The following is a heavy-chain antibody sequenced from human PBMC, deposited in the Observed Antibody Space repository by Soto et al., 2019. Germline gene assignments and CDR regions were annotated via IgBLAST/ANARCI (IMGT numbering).Heavy chain of an antibody. CDR1: GFTFGDYA. D-gene: IGHD3-3*01. CDR3: TSAIFGVVIPGGYYYGMDV. Sequence: GGSLRLSCIASGFTFGDYAMSWFRQAPGKGLEWVGFIRSKVYGGTTEYAASAKGRFTISRDDSISIAYLQMNSLKTEDTAVYYCTSAIFGVVIPGGYYYGMDVWGQGTTVTVSS. J-gene: IGHJ6*02. V-gene: IGHV3-49*03. CDR2: IRSKVYGGTT.